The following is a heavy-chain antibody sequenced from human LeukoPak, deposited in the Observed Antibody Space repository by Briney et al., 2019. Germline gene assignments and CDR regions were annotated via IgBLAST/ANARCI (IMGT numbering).Heavy chain of an antibody. CDR3: ARDFVGATKGGFDY. D-gene: IGHD1-26*01. J-gene: IGHJ4*02. Sequence: ASVKVSCKASGYTFTRYGISWVRQAPGQGLEWMGWISAYNGNTNYAQKLQGRVTMTTDTSTSTAYMELRSLRSDDTAVYYCARDFVGATKGGFDYWGQGTLVTVSS. CDR2: ISAYNGNT. V-gene: IGHV1-18*01. CDR1: GYTFTRYG.